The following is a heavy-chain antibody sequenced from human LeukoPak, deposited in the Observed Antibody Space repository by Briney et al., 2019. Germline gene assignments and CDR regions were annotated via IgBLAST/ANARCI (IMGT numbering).Heavy chain of an antibody. CDR1: GGSISSYY. V-gene: IGHV4-59*01. Sequence: PSETLSLTCTVSGGSISSYYWSWIRQPPGQGLEWIGHIYYSGSTNYNPSLKGRVTISVDTSRNQFSLKLSSVTAADTAVYYCARGFGDCSSTTCYSTVFDFWGQGTLVTVSS. D-gene: IGHD2-2*01. J-gene: IGHJ4*02. CDR3: ARGFGDCSSTTCYSTVFDF. CDR2: IYYSGST.